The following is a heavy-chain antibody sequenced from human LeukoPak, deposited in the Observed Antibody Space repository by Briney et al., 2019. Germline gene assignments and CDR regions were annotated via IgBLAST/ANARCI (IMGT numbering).Heavy chain of an antibody. D-gene: IGHD3-10*01. CDR3: ARGRSDYYLDS. V-gene: IGHV1-2*02. Sequence: ASLKVSCKASGYTFTDYYMHWVRQAPGHGLEWMGWIYPDSGGTNYAQKFQGRVTMTRDTSISTAYMGLSRLTSDDTAVYYCARGRSDYYLDSWGQGTLVTVSS. CDR1: GYTFTDYY. CDR2: IYPDSGGT. J-gene: IGHJ4*02.